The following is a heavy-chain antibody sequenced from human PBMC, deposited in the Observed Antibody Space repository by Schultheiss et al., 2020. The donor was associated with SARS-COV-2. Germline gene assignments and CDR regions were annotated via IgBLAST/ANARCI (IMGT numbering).Heavy chain of an antibody. CDR3: ARGAAGTKYYDRSPPDY. CDR1: GFTFSSYS. Sequence: GGSLRLSCAASGFTFSSYSMNWVRQAPGKGLEWVSYISSSSSTIYYADSVKGRFTISRDNAKNSLYLQMNSLRDEDTAVYYCARGAAGTKYYDRSPPDYWGQGTLVTVSS. V-gene: IGHV3-48*02. D-gene: IGHD3-16*01. J-gene: IGHJ4*02. CDR2: ISSSSSTI.